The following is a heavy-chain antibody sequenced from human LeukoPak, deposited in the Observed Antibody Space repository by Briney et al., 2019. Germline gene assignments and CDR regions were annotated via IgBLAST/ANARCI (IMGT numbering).Heavy chain of an antibody. CDR2: IPYDGSNK. J-gene: IGHJ4*02. V-gene: IGHV3-30*02. Sequence: GGSLRLSCAASGFTFSSYGMHWVRQAPGKGLEWVSFIPYDGSNKYYADSVKGRFTISRDNSKNTLYLQMNSLRAEDTAVYYCARDKRYCSSSSCYTAIDYWGQGTLVTVSS. D-gene: IGHD2-2*02. CDR3: ARDKRYCSSSSCYTAIDY. CDR1: GFTFSSYG.